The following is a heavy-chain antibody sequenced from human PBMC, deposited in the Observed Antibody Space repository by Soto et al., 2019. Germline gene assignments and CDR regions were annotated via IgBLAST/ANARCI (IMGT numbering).Heavy chain of an antibody. D-gene: IGHD6-25*01. CDR2: ISSSSSRI. CDR3: ASDPGIAAAGMDY. J-gene: IGHJ4*02. Sequence: EVQLVESGGGLIQPGGSLRLSCAASGFSFNTYAMNWVRQAPEKGLEWISYISSSSSRIYYADSVKGRFTLSRDNAKNSLYLQMNSLRAEDTAVYYCASDPGIAAAGMDYWGQGTLVTVSS. CDR1: GFSFNTYA. V-gene: IGHV3-48*04.